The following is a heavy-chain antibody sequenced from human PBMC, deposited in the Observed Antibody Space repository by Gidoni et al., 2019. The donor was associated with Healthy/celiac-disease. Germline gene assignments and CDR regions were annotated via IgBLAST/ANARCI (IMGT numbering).Heavy chain of an antibody. CDR1: GFTLSSYG. V-gene: IGHV3-30*18. Sequence: QVQLVESGGGVVQPGRALRLSCAASGFTLSSYGMRVVRQAPGKGLEWVAVISYDGSNKYYADSVKGRFTISRDNSKNTLYLQMNSLRAEDTAVYYCAKDLQSGFDYWGQGTLVTVSS. CDR2: ISYDGSNK. J-gene: IGHJ4*02. CDR3: AKDLQSGFDY.